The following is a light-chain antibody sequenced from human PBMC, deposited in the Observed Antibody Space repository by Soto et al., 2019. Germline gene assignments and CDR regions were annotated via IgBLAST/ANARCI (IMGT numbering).Light chain of an antibody. J-gene: IGKJ1*01. CDR3: QRYGSSTT. CDR1: QTVTNNY. CDR2: GAS. Sequence: IVMTQSPGTLSLSPGDRATLSCRASQTVTNNYLAWHQQQPGQAPRLLIYGASSKATVLPDRFSGSGSGTYSTLTISRLEPDDFAVYYCQRYGSSTTFGHGTKVEVK. V-gene: IGKV3-20*01.